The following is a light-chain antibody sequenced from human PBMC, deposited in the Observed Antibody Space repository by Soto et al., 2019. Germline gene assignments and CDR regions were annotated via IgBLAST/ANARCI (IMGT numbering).Light chain of an antibody. CDR1: QSVSSN. CDR3: QHYNNWPRT. CDR2: GAS. Sequence: EIVMTQSPATLSVSPGERATLSCRASQSVSSNLAWYQQKPGKAPRLLIYGASTWATGIPARFSGSGSGTEFTLTISSLQSEDVAVYYCQHYNNWPRTFGQGTKVEI. V-gene: IGKV3-15*01. J-gene: IGKJ1*01.